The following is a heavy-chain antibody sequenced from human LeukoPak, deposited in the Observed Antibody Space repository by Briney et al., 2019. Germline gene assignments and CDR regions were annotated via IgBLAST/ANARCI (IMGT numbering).Heavy chain of an antibody. CDR1: VCSISSGSYY. CDR2: IYTSLST. D-gene: IGHD5-12*01. J-gene: IGHJ5*02. V-gene: IGHV4-61*02. Sequence: SETLSLTCTVSVCSISSGSYYWSWIRQPAGKGLEWTGRIYTSLSTNYNPSLKSRVTISVDTSKNQSSLKLSYVAAADTAVYSCARRGYSGYEHTWGQGTLVTVSS. CDR3: ARRGYSGYEHT.